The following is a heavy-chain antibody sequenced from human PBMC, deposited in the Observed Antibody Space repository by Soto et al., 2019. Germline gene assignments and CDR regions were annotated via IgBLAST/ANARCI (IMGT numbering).Heavy chain of an antibody. CDR1: GGSISSYY. D-gene: IGHD1-1*01. V-gene: IGHV4-59*08. CDR2: IYYSGST. J-gene: IGHJ4*02. CDR3: ARLGVGTTTFDY. Sequence: PSETLSLTCTVSGGSISSYYWSWIRQPPGKGLEWIGYIYYSGSTNYNPSLKSRVTISVDTSKNQFSLKLSSVTAADTAVYYCARLGVGTTTFDYWGQGTLVTVSS.